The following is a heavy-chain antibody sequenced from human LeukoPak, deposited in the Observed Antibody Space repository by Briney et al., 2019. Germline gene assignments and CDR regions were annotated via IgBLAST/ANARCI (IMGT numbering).Heavy chain of an antibody. J-gene: IGHJ4*02. CDR3: SKWSHIMGFDY. CDR2: ISGSGGRT. Sequence: GGSLRLSCAAPGFTFSSYAMSWVRQAPGKGLERVSAISGSGGRTYYADSVKSRFTISRDNSKKTLYLQMNSLRAEDKAVYYCSKWSHIMGFDYWGGGTLVSVCS. CDR1: GFTFSSYA. V-gene: IGHV3-23*01. D-gene: IGHD3-16*01.